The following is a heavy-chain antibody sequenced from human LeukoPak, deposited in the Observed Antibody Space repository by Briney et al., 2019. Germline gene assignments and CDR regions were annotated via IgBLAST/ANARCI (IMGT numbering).Heavy chain of an antibody. V-gene: IGHV3-48*01. Sequence: PGGSLRLSCAASGFSFSSYSMNWARQAPGKGLEWISYISSSGNPINYADSVEGRFTISRDNAKNSLYLQMNSLRAEGTAIYYCARGASYGSGSHYYFDYWGQGTLVTVSS. CDR2: ISSSGNPI. CDR3: ARGASYGSGSHYYFDY. D-gene: IGHD3-10*01. CDR1: GFSFSSYS. J-gene: IGHJ4*02.